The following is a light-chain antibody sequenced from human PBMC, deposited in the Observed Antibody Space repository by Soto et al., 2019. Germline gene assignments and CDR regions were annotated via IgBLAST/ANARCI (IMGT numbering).Light chain of an antibody. CDR2: KAS. J-gene: IGKJ1*01. CDR1: QTISNW. Sequence: DIQMTQSPSTVSASVGDRVTITCRASQTISNWLAWYQQKPGRAPKLLIYKASSLESGVPSRFSGSGSGTEFTLTISSLQPDDFATYYCQQYDSYWTFGQGTKVDIK. CDR3: QQYDSYWT. V-gene: IGKV1-5*03.